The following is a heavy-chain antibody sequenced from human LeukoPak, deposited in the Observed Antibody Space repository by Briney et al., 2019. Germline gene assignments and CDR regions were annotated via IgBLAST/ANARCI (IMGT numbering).Heavy chain of an antibody. CDR2: FDSEDAET. J-gene: IGHJ4*02. CDR3: TTQGYGTGWQGAIS. CDR1: GYALSELA. Sequence: ASVTVSCKVSGYALSELAMHWVRQAPGKGLEWLGGFDSEDAETVYAQRFQGRVTMTEDTSTDTAYMELSSLTSEDTATYFCTTQGYGTGWQGAISWGQGTLVTVSS. D-gene: IGHD6-19*01. V-gene: IGHV1-24*01.